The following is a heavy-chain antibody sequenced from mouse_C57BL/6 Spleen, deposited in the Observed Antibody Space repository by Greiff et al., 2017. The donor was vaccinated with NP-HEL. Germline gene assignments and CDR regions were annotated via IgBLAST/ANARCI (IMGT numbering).Heavy chain of an antibody. CDR2: IYPGDGDT. V-gene: IGHV1-80*01. Sequence: QVQLQQSGAELVKPGASVKISCKASGYAFSSYWMNWVKQRPGKGLEWIGQIYPGDGDTNYNGKFKGKATLTADKSSSTAYMQLSSLTSEDSAVYFCARRRRGYYAMDYWGQGTSVTVSS. CDR3: ARRRRGYYAMDY. CDR1: GYAFSSYW. J-gene: IGHJ4*01.